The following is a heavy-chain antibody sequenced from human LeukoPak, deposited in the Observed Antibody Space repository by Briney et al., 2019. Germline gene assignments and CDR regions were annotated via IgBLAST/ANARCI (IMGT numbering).Heavy chain of an antibody. V-gene: IGHV3-30*09. CDR2: ISYDGSTK. Sequence: GGSLRLSCAASGFSFSSHAMHWVRQAPGKGLEWVAFISYDGSTKTYADSVKGRFAISRDYSRNTVYLQMNSLRAEDTAVYYCARESGFGELFPYAFDIWGQGTVVTVSS. D-gene: IGHD3-10*01. CDR3: ARESGFGELFPYAFDI. CDR1: GFSFSSHA. J-gene: IGHJ3*02.